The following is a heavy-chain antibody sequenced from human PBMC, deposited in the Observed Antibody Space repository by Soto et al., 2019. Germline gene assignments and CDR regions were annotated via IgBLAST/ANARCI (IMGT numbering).Heavy chain of an antibody. CDR2: INHSGST. CDR1: GGSFSGYY. CDR3: ARGRKQLVPTAPWRYNWFDP. D-gene: IGHD6-6*01. J-gene: IGHJ5*02. Sequence: QVQLQQWGAGLLKPSETLSLTCAVYGGSFSGYYWSWIRQPPGKGLEWIGEINHSGSTNYNPSLKSRVTISVDTSKNQFSLKLSSVTAADTAVYYCARGRKQLVPTAPWRYNWFDPWGQGTLVTVSS. V-gene: IGHV4-34*01.